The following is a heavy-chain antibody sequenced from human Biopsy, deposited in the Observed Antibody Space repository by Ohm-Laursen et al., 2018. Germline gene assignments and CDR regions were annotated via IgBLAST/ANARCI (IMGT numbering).Heavy chain of an antibody. D-gene: IGHD6-6*01. J-gene: IGHJ6*02. CDR3: ARDSSRRAREGGMDV. V-gene: IGHV3-21*01. CDR2: ISETSSHI. Sequence: SLRLSCAASGFSVTSYDMNWVRQAPGKGLEWFSSISETSSHIYDADSVRGRFTVARDIAKNSLYLQLNSLRVEDTAVYYCARDSSRRAREGGMDVWGQGTTVTV. CDR1: GFSVTSYD.